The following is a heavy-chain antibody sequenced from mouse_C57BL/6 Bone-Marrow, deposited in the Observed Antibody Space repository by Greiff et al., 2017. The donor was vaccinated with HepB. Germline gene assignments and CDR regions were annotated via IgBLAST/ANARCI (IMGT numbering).Heavy chain of an antibody. CDR3: APIITTVVPFDY. J-gene: IGHJ2*01. CDR2: IHPNSGST. CDR1: GYTFTSYW. D-gene: IGHD1-1*01. Sequence: QVQLQQPGAELVKPGASVKLSCKASGYTFTSYWMHWVKQRPGQGLEWIGMIHPNSGSTNYSEKFKSKATLTVDKSSSTAYMQLSSLTSEDSAVYYCAPIITTVVPFDYWGQGTTLTVSS. V-gene: IGHV1-64*01.